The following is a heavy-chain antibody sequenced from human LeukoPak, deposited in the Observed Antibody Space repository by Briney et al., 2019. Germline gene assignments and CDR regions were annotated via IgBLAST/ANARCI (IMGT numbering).Heavy chain of an antibody. Sequence: PGGSLRLSCAASGFTFSSYAMHWVRQAPGKGLEWVAVISYDGSNKYYADSVKGRFTISRDNSKNTLYLQMNSLRAEDTAVYYCARPSGSYSDIDYWGQGTLVTVSS. CDR3: ARPSGSYSDIDY. CDR2: ISYDGSNK. J-gene: IGHJ4*02. CDR1: GFTFSSYA. V-gene: IGHV3-30-3*01. D-gene: IGHD1-26*01.